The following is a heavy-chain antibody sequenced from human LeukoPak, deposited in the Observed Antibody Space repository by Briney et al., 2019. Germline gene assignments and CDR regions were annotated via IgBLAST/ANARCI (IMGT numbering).Heavy chain of an antibody. V-gene: IGHV1-2*02. Sequence: ASVKVSCKASGYTFTGYYTHWVRQTPGQGLEWTGWINPNSGGTNYAQKFQGRVTMTRDTSISTAYMELSRLRSDDTAVYYCAREGGLGLLGCSTSCYYDYWGQGTLVTVSS. D-gene: IGHD2-2*01. CDR2: INPNSGGT. CDR3: AREGGLGLLGCSTSCYYDY. J-gene: IGHJ4*02. CDR1: GYTFTGYY.